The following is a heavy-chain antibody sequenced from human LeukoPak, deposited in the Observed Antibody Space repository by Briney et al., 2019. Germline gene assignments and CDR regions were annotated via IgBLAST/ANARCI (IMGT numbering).Heavy chain of an antibody. V-gene: IGHV1-24*01. CDR1: GYTLTELS. D-gene: IGHD3-22*01. CDR3: ATFTRYYYDSSGYKEYYFDY. Sequence: ASVKVSCKVSGYTLTELSMHWVRQAPGKGLEWMGGFDPEDVETIYAQKFQGRVTMTEDTSTDTAYMELSSLRSEDTAVYYCATFTRYYYDSSGYKEYYFDYWGQGTLVTVSS. J-gene: IGHJ4*02. CDR2: FDPEDVET.